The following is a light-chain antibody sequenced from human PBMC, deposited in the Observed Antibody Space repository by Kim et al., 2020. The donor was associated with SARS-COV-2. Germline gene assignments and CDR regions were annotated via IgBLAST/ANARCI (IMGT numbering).Light chain of an antibody. CDR3: LQGYSYSWT. V-gene: IGKV1-6*01. J-gene: IGKJ1*01. Sequence: VSVGDRVTITCRARQGIGRDLAWYHQKPGKAPRLLIFAASSLQTGVPSRFSGSGSGTDFSLTISSLQPDDFATYYCLQGYSYSWTFGQGTKVDIK. CDR2: AAS. CDR1: QGIGRD.